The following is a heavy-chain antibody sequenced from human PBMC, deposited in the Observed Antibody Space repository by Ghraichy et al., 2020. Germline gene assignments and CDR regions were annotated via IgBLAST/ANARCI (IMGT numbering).Heavy chain of an antibody. CDR3: ARESDGDFDY. CDR2: IKQDGSGK. J-gene: IGHJ4*02. Sequence: GSLNISCAASGFTFSRFWMTWVRLAPGKGLEWVGDIKQDGSGKYYVDSVKGRFTISRDNAKNSLYLQMNSLRAEDTAIYYCARESDGDFDYWGQGTLVTVSS. D-gene: IGHD4-17*01. CDR1: GFTFSRFW. V-gene: IGHV3-7*03.